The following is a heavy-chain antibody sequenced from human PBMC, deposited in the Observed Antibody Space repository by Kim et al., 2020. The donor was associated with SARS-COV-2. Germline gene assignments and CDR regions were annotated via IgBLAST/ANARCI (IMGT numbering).Heavy chain of an antibody. V-gene: IGHV4-30-2*01. D-gene: IGHD2-2*01. Sequence: LKSRVTISVDRSTNQFSLKLISVTAADTAVYYCARVLPAANPYYYYGMDVWGQGTTVTVSS. J-gene: IGHJ6*02. CDR3: ARVLPAANPYYYYGMDV.